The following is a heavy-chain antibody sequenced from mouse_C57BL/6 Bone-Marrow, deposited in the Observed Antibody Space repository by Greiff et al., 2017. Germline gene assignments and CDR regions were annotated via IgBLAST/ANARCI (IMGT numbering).Heavy chain of an antibody. CDR3: ARDYDYAFDY. J-gene: IGHJ2*01. D-gene: IGHD2-4*01. V-gene: IGHV1-59*01. CDR2: IDPSDSYT. CDR1: GYTFTSYW. Sequence: QVQLQQPGAELVRPGTSVKLSCKASGYTFTSYWMHWVKQRPGQGLEWIGVIDPSDSYTNYTQTFKGKATLTVDTSSSTAYMQLSSLTSEDTAVYFCARDYDYAFDYWGQGTTLTVSS.